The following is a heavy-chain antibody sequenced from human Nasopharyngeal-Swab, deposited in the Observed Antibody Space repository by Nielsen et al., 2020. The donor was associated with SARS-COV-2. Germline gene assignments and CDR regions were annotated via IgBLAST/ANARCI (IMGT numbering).Heavy chain of an antibody. CDR1: GYTFTGYY. CDR3: ARDLYYYDSSGYYHYNWFDP. CDR2: INPSGGST. D-gene: IGHD3-22*01. V-gene: IGHV1-46*01. Sequence: ASVKVSCKASGYTFTGYYMHWVRQAPGQGLEWMGIINPSGGSTSYAQKFQGRVTMTRDTSTSTVYMELSSLRSEDTAVYYCARDLYYYDSSGYYHYNWFDPWGQGTLVTVSS. J-gene: IGHJ5*02.